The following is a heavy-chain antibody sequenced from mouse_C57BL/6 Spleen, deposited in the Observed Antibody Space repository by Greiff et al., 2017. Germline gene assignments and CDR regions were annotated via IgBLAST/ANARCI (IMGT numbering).Heavy chain of an antibody. J-gene: IGHJ2*01. D-gene: IGHD1-1*01. CDR2: IDPSDSYT. CDR3: ARYYGSRLDY. V-gene: IGHV1-59*01. Sequence: QVQLQQPGAELVRPGTSVKLSCKASGYTFTSYWMHWVKQRPGQGLEWIGVIDPSDSYTNYNQKFKGKATLTVDTSSSTAYMQLRSRTSEDSAVYYCARYYGSRLDYWGQGTTLTVPS. CDR1: GYTFTSYW.